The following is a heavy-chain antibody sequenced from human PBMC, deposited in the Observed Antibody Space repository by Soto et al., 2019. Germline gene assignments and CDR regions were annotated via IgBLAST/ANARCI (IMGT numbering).Heavy chain of an antibody. CDR3: TTEDGHYYGMDV. J-gene: IGHJ6*02. CDR2: IKSKTDGGTT. D-gene: IGHD2-8*01. V-gene: IGHV3-15*07. CDR1: GFTFSNAW. Sequence: GGSLRLSCAASGFTFSNAWMNWVRQAPGKGLEWVGRIKSKTDGGTTDYAAPVKGRFTISRDDSKNTLYLQMNSLKTEDTAVNYCTTEDGHYYGMDVWGQGTTVTVSS.